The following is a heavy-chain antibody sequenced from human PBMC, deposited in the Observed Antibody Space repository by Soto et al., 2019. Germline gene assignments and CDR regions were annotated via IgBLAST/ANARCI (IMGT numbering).Heavy chain of an antibody. CDR1: GGSISSYY. D-gene: IGHD3-9*01. V-gene: IGHV4-59*01. J-gene: IGHJ6*03. Sequence: SETLSLTCTVSGGSISSYYWSWIRQPPGKGLEWIGYIYYSGSTNYNPSLKSRVTISVDTSKNQFSLKLSSVTAADTAVYYCAAVDYDILTGLDYYYYMDVWGKGTTVTVSS. CDR3: AAVDYDILTGLDYYYYMDV. CDR2: IYYSGST.